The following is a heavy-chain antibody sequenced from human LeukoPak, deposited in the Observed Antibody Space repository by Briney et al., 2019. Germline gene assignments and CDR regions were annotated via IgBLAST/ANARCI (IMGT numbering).Heavy chain of an antibody. CDR3: ASHAGSDY. V-gene: IGHV3-23*01. D-gene: IGHD2-8*01. CDR1: GFTLSNYA. Sequence: GGSLRLSCAASGFTLSNYAMSWVRQAPGKGLEWVSSISSSDGSTYYADSVKGRFTISRDNSKNTLYLQMNSLRAEDTAVYYCASHAGSDYWGQGTLVTVSS. J-gene: IGHJ4*02. CDR2: ISSSDGST.